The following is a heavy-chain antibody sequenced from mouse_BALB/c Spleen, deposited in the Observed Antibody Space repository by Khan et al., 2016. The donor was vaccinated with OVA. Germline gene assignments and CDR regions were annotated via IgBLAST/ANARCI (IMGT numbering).Heavy chain of an antibody. CDR1: GFSLSRYS. V-gene: IGHV2-6-4*01. CDR2: IWSGGST. J-gene: IGHJ1*01. CDR3: ARNRDGGSYWYFDV. Sequence: QVQLKESGPGLVAPSQSLSTTCTVSGFSLSRYSVHWVRQPPGKGLEWLGIIWSGGSTDCNSALKSRLSISKDNSKSQVFLKMSSLQTDDTAMYYCARNRDGGSYWYFDVWGAGTTVTVSS. D-gene: IGHD3-3*01.